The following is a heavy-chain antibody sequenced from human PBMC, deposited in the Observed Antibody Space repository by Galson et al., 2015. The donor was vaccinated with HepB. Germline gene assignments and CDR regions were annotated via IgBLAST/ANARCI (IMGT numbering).Heavy chain of an antibody. J-gene: IGHJ5*02. Sequence: SLRLSCAASGFTFSSYWMHWVRQAPGKGPEWVSRIKSDGSSTSYADSVKGRFTISRDSAKNTLYLQMNSLRVEDTAVYYCARDGYIIGHPTHNPTSWLAPWRQGTLVPVSS. D-gene: IGHD3-22*01. CDR3: ARDGYIIGHPTHNPTSWLAP. CDR2: IKSDGSST. V-gene: IGHV3-74*01. CDR1: GFTFSSYW.